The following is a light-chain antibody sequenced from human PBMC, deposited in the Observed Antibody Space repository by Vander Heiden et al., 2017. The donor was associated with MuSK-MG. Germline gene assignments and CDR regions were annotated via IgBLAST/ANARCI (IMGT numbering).Light chain of an antibody. CDR1: QSFTSY. CDR3: QQRNSCPTT. J-gene: IGKJ4*01. Sequence: EIVLTHSPATLSFSPGERVTLSCRASQSFTSYLAWYQQKPGQAPRLLIYDASNRANGLPARFSGSGYGTDFTLTISSLEPEDFAVYYCQQRNSCPTTFGRGTKVDIK. CDR2: DAS. V-gene: IGKV3-11*01.